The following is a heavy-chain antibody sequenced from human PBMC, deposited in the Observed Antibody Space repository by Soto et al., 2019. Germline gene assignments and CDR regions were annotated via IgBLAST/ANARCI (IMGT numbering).Heavy chain of an antibody. CDR1: GFTFSSYS. CDR3: ARDHDTITVVRMEPPNWFDP. J-gene: IGHJ5*02. D-gene: IGHD3-10*01. V-gene: IGHV3-21*01. Sequence: EVQLVESGGGLVKPGGSLRLSCAASGFTFSSYSMNWVRQAPGKGLEWVSSISSSSSYIYYADSVKGRFTISRDNAKNSLYLQMNSLRAEDTAVYYCARDHDTITVVRMEPPNWFDPWGQGTLVTVS. CDR2: ISSSSSYI.